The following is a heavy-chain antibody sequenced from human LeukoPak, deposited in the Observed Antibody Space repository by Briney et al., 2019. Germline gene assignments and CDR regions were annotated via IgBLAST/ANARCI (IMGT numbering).Heavy chain of an antibody. V-gene: IGHV4-34*01. CDR3: ARGASSDY. D-gene: IGHD2-2*01. Sequence: PSETLSLTCAVYGGSFSGYYWSWIRQPPGKGLEWIGEINHSGSTNYNPSLKSRVTISVDTSKNQFSLKLSSVTAADAAVYYCARGASSDYWGQGTLVTVSS. J-gene: IGHJ4*02. CDR1: GGSFSGYY. CDR2: INHSGST.